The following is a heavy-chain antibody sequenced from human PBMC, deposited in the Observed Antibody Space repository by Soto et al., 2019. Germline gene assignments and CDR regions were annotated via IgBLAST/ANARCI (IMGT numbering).Heavy chain of an antibody. J-gene: IGHJ4*02. CDR1: GGSISSSSNH. Sequence: QLQLQESGPGLVKPSETLSLTCTVSGGSISSSSNHWGWIRQPPGKGLEWIGNIYYSENTYNNPSLKSRVTISVDTSKNQFSLRLTSVTAADTAVYYCATHPPYGPLDHWGQGTLVTVSS. CDR2: IYYSENT. V-gene: IGHV4-39*01. D-gene: IGHD4-17*01. CDR3: ATHPPYGPLDH.